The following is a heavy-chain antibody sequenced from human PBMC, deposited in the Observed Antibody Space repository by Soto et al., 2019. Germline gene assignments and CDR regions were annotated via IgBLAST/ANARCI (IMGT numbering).Heavy chain of an antibody. J-gene: IGHJ6*02. D-gene: IGHD2-2*01. CDR3: ARVRCSSTSCYDYYYYGMDV. CDR2: IIPIFGTA. V-gene: IGHV1-69*06. CDR1: GGTFSSYA. Sequence: SVKVSCKASGGTFSSYAISWVRQAPGQGLEWMGGIIPIFGTANYAQKFQGRVTITADKSTSTAYMELSSLRSEDTAVYYCARVRCSSTSCYDYYYYGMDVWGPGTTVTVSS.